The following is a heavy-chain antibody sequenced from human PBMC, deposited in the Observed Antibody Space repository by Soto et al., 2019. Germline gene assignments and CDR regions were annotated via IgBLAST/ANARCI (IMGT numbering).Heavy chain of an antibody. V-gene: IGHV3-30-3*01. CDR3: ARAPCGSISCYPSNWFDP. CDR2: ISYDGTNK. CDR1: GFTFSSYA. Sequence: GGSLRLSCTASGFTFSSYAMHWVRQPPGKGLEWVAVISYDGTNKYYPDSVKGRFTISRDNSKNTLYLQMNSLRTEDTAVYYCARAPCGSISCYPSNWFDPWGQGTLVTVSS. J-gene: IGHJ5*02. D-gene: IGHD2-2*01.